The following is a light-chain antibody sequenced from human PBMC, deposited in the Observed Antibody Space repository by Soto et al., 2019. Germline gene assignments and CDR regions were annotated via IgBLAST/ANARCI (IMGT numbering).Light chain of an antibody. J-gene: IGKJ1*01. CDR2: AAS. CDR1: QNFGSS. Sequence: DIEVTQSPASLSVSIGDRVTITCRASQNFGSSLGWFQQKPGKAPTSLIYAASTLQVGVPSRFSSSGSGTNFIPPISSLQPQDFSTYYCQQYNSHPRTFGQGTKVEIK. CDR3: QQYNSHPRT. V-gene: IGKV1-16*01.